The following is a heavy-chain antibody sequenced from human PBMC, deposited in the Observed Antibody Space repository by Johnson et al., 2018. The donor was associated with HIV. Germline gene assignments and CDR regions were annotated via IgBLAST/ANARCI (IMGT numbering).Heavy chain of an antibody. J-gene: IGHJ3*02. V-gene: IGHV3-30-3*01. CDR1: GFTFSSYA. CDR3: ASSSSSWTSDPDDAFDI. D-gene: IGHD6-13*01. Sequence: QVLLVESGGGLVQPGGSLRLSCAASGFTFSSYAMHWVRQAPGKGLEWVAVISYDGSHKYYPDSVKGRFTISRDSAKNSLYLQMNSLRAEDTAVYYCASSSSSWTSDPDDAFDIWGQGTMVTVSS. CDR2: ISYDGSHK.